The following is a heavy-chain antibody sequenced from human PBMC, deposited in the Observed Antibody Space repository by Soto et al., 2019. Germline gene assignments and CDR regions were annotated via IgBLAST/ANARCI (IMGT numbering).Heavy chain of an antibody. CDR1: GFTFSSYG. Sequence: QVQLVESGGGVVQPGRSLRLSCATSGFTFSSYGMHGVRQAPGKWLEWVAVISYDGSNKYYADSVKGRFTISRDNSKNSLYLQMNSLRAEDTAVYYCAKDDYGMDVWGQGTTVTVSS. CDR2: ISYDGSNK. V-gene: IGHV3-30*18. J-gene: IGHJ6*02. CDR3: AKDDYGMDV.